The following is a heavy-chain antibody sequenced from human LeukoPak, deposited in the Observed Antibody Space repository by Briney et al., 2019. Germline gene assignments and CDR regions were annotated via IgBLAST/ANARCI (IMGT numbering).Heavy chain of an antibody. J-gene: IGHJ4*02. D-gene: IGHD2-2*01. CDR2: INPNSGGT. V-gene: IGHV1-2*02. Sequence: APVKVSCKASGHTFTGYYMHWVRQAPGQGLEWMGWINPNSGGTNYAQKFQGRVTMTRDTSISTAYMELSRLRSDDTAVYYCAFIGRYCSSTSCSFDYWGQGTLVTVSS. CDR3: AFIGRYCSSTSCSFDY. CDR1: GHTFTGYY.